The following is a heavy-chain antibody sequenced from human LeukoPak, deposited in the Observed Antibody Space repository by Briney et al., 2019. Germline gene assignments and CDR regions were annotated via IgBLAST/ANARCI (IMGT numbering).Heavy chain of an antibody. Sequence: SETLSLTCAVYGGSFSGYYWSWIRQPPGKGLEWIGEINHSGSTNYNPSIKSRVTISVDTSKNQFSLKLSSVTAAETAVYYCARERVRGVITHWGEGTLVTVSS. CDR1: GGSFSGYY. J-gene: IGHJ4*02. V-gene: IGHV4-34*01. D-gene: IGHD3-10*01. CDR3: ARERVRGVITH. CDR2: INHSGST.